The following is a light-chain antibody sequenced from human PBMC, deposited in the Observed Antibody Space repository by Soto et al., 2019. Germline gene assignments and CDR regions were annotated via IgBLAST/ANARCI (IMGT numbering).Light chain of an antibody. Sequence: QSALTQPAYVSGSPGQSITISCTGTSSDVGSYNLVSWYQQHPGKAPKLMIYEGSKRPSGVSNRVSGSKSGNTASLTISGLQAEDEADYYCCSYAGSSTVVFGGGTKVTVL. CDR2: EGS. J-gene: IGLJ2*01. CDR3: CSYAGSSTVV. V-gene: IGLV2-23*01. CDR1: SSDVGSYNL.